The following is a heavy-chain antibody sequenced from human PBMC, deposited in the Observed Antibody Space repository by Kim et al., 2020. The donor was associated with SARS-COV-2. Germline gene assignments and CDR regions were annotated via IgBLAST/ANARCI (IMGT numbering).Heavy chain of an antibody. CDR2: ISSSSSYI. J-gene: IGHJ4*02. D-gene: IGHD4-17*01. CDR3: ARDRYRWDYGDYARLADY. V-gene: IGHV3-21*01. CDR1: GFTFSSYS. Sequence: GGSLRLSCAASGFTFSSYSMNWVRQAPGKGLEWVSSISSSSSYIYYADSVKGRFTISRDNAKNSLYLQMNSLRAEDTAVYYCARDRYRWDYGDYARLADYWGQGTLVTVSS.